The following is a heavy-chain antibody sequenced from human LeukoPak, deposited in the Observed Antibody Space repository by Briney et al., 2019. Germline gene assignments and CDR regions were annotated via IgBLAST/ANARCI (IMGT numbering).Heavy chain of an antibody. V-gene: IGHV4-4*07. Sequence: PSETLFLTCTVSGGSISSYYWSWIRQPAGKGLEWIGRIYTSGSTNYNPSLKSRVTMSVDMSKNQFSLKLTSVTAADTAVYYCVNMAGYWGQGTLVTVSS. CDR2: IYTSGST. D-gene: IGHD3-10*01. CDR3: VNMAGY. CDR1: GGSISSYY. J-gene: IGHJ4*02.